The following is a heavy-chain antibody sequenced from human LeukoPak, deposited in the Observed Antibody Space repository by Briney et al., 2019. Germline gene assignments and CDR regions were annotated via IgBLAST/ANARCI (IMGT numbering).Heavy chain of an antibody. CDR3: ATREKAAPPRN. CDR2: IIPIFGTA. D-gene: IGHD6-6*01. J-gene: IGHJ4*02. Sequence: GASVKVSCKASGGTFSSYAISWVRQAPGQGLEWMGGIIPIFGTANYAQKFQGRVTITADKSTSTAYMELSSLRSEDTAVYYCATREKAAPPRNWGQGTLVTVSS. V-gene: IGHV1-69*06. CDR1: GGTFSSYA.